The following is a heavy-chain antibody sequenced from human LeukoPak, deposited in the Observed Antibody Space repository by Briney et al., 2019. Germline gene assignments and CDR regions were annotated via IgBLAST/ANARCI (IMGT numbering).Heavy chain of an antibody. CDR2: IKQDGREK. J-gene: IGHJ4*02. V-gene: IGHV3-7*02. CDR3: ASHYGDYSFFDY. D-gene: IGHD4-17*01. Sequence: PGGSLRLSCAASGFTFSSYWMSWVRQAPGKGLEWVANIKQDGREKYYVDSVKGRFTISRDNAKNSLYLQMNSLRAKATAVYYCASHYGDYSFFDYWGQGTLVTVSS. CDR1: GFTFSSYW.